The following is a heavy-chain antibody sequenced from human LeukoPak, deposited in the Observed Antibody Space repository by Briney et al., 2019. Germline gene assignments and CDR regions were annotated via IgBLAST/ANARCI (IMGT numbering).Heavy chain of an antibody. CDR2: IYYSGST. CDR1: GGSISSSSYY. J-gene: IGHJ5*02. D-gene: IGHD2-2*01. Sequence: TPSETLSLTCTVSGGSISSSSYYWGWIRQPPGKGLEWIGSIYYSGSTYYNPSLKSRVTISVDTSKNQFSLKLSSVTAADTAVYYCARHGKVVPAATNWFDPWGQGTLVTVSS. CDR3: ARHGKVVPAATNWFDP. V-gene: IGHV4-39*01.